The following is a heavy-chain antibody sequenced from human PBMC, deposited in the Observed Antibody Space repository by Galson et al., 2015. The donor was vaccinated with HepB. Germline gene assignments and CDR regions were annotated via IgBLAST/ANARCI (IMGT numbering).Heavy chain of an antibody. V-gene: IGHV3-23*01. CDR2: IGGSGFGG. CDR3: ASTREQWLVLEYFEN. J-gene: IGHJ1*01. CDR1: GFSFTSHA. D-gene: IGHD6-19*01. Sequence: SLRLSCAASGFSFTSHATSWVRQAPGKGLEWVSSIGGSGFGGDYADSVQGRFTISRDNSKNELYLQMNSLRAEDTAVYYCASTREQWLVLEYFENWGRGALVTVSS.